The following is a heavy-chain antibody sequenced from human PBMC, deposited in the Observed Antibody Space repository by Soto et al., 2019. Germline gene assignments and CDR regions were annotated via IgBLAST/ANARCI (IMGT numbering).Heavy chain of an antibody. V-gene: IGHV3-43*01. CDR2: ISWDGGST. Sequence: GSLRLSCAASGFTFDDYTMHWVRQAPGKGLEWVSLISWDGGSTYYADSVKGRFTISRDNSKNSLYLQMNSLRTEDTALYYCAKDYALTGPRGFDYWGQGTLVTVSS. CDR3: AKDYALTGPRGFDY. CDR1: GFTFDDYT. J-gene: IGHJ4*02. D-gene: IGHD3-9*01.